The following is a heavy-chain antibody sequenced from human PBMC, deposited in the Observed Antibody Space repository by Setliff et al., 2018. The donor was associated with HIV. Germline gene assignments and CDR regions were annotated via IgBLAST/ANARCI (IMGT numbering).Heavy chain of an antibody. V-gene: IGHV4-39*07. Sequence: SETLSLTCTVSGGSISSSSYYWGWIRQPPGKGLEWIGSIYYSGSTYYNPSLKTRVTISVDTSKNQFFLKLSSVTAADTAVYYCVRGYCSSTTCYDDYYYMDVWGKGSTVTVS. J-gene: IGHJ6*03. CDR2: IYYSGST. D-gene: IGHD2-2*01. CDR1: GGSISSSSYY. CDR3: VRGYCSSTTCYDDYYYMDV.